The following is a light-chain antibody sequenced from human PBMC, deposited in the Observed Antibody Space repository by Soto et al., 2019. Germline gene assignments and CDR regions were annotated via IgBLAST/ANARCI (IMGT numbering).Light chain of an antibody. CDR3: QQYGNSPWT. Sequence: EIVLKQSPGTLSLYPGERATLSCRASQRFGSSNLAWYQQKPGQAPRLLIYSTSSRATGIPDRFSGSGSGTDFTLTISRLEPEDFAVYYCQQYGNSPWTFGQGTKVDIK. CDR2: STS. CDR1: QRFGSSN. V-gene: IGKV3-20*01. J-gene: IGKJ1*01.